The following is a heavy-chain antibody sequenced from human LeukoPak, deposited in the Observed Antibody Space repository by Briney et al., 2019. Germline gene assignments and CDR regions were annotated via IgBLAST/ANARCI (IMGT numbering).Heavy chain of an antibody. CDR3: ARDGLGCSSTSCPSPFDY. D-gene: IGHD2-2*01. V-gene: IGHV3-11*04. Sequence: PGGSLRLSCAASGFTFSDYYMSWIRQAPGKGLEWVSYISSSGSTIYYADSVKGRFTISRDNAKNSLYLQTNSLRAEDTAVYYCARDGLGCSSTSCPSPFDYWGQGTLVTVSS. CDR2: ISSSGSTI. CDR1: GFTFSDYY. J-gene: IGHJ4*02.